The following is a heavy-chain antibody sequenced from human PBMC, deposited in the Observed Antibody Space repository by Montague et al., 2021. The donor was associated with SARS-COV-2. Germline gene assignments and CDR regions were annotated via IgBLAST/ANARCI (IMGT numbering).Heavy chain of an antibody. J-gene: IGHJ2*01. Sequence: PALVTPTQTLTLTCTFSGFSVSTSGLCVSWIRQPPGKALEWLALIDWDDDTYYSTSLKTRLAISKDTSTNQVVLTMTDMDPVDTGTYYCARIPEYSSGGGPDWYFDLWGRGTLVTVSS. CDR2: IDWDDDT. V-gene: IGHV2-70*01. D-gene: IGHD6-19*01. CDR1: GFSVSTSGLC. CDR3: ARIPEYSSGGGPDWYFDL.